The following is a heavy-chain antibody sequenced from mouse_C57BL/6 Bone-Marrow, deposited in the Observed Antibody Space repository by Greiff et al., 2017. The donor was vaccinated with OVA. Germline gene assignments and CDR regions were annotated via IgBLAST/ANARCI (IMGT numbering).Heavy chain of an antibody. J-gene: IGHJ2*01. CDR3: ARMRIYYDYDYFDY. V-gene: IGHV1-18*01. D-gene: IGHD2-4*01. CDR1: GYTFTDYN. Sequence: VQLQQSGPELVKPGASVKIPCKASGYTFTDYNMDWVKQSPGKSLEWIGDINPNNGGTIYNQKFKGKATLTVDESSSTAYMELRSLTSEDTAVYYCARMRIYYDYDYFDYWGQGTTLTVSS. CDR2: INPNNGGT.